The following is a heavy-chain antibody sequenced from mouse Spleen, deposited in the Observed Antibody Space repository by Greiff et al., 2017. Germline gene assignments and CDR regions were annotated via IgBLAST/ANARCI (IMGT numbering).Heavy chain of an antibody. V-gene: IGHV2-9*02. CDR3: ASPITTAHWYFDV. CDR2: IWAGGST. D-gene: IGHD1-2*01. J-gene: IGHJ1*01. Sequence: VQGVESGPGLVAPSQSLSITCTVSGFSLTSYGVHWVRQPPGKGLEWLGVIWAGGSTNYNSALMSRLSISKDNSKSQVFLKMNSLQTDDTAMYYCASPITTAHWYFDVWGAGTTVTVSS. CDR1: GFSLTSYG.